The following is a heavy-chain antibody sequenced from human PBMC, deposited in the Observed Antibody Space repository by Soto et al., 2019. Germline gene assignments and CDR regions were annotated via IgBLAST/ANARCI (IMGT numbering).Heavy chain of an antibody. V-gene: IGHV3-11*01. J-gene: IGHJ3*02. Sequence: QVQLVESGGGLVRPGESLRLSCAASEFTFSDYYMSWIRQAPGKGLEWVSYIISSGNTIYYADAVKGRFTISRDNAKNSPELQMNSLRAEDTAADYCAGRYSGGRGFDICGQGTLVTVSS. CDR1: EFTFSDYY. D-gene: IGHD5-12*01. CDR3: AGRYSGGRGFDI. CDR2: IISSGNTI.